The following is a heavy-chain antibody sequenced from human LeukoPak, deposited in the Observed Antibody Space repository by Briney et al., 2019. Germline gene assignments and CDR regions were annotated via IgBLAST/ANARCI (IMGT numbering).Heavy chain of an antibody. CDR2: IYYSGST. J-gene: IGHJ4*02. D-gene: IGHD3-22*01. Sequence: SETLSLTCTVSGYSISSGYYWSWIRQPPGKGLEWIGYIYYSGSTNYNPSLKSRVTISVDTSKNQFSLRLRSVTAADTAVYYCARVTGYMIEDYFDYWGQGTLVTVSS. V-gene: IGHV4-61*01. CDR3: ARVTGYMIEDYFDY. CDR1: GYSISSGYY.